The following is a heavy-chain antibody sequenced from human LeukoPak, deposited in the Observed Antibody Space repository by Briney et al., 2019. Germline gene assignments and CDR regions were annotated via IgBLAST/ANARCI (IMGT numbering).Heavy chain of an antibody. J-gene: IGHJ4*02. V-gene: IGHV3-23*01. CDR3: GKRMTTVTNFDY. CDR1: GFTFSSCA. D-gene: IGHD4-17*01. Sequence: GGSLRLSCAASGFTFSSCAMSWVRQAPGKGLEWVSGISGSGGGPIYADSVKGRFTISRDNSKNTLYLQMNSLRAEDTALYYCGKRMTTVTNFDYWGQGTLVTVSS. CDR2: ISGSGGGP.